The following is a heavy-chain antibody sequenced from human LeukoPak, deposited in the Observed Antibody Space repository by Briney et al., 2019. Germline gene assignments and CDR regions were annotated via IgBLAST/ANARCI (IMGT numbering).Heavy chain of an antibody. D-gene: IGHD5-18*01. CDR1: GFSLRTRGEG. CDR2: IYWDGDK. J-gene: IGHJ3*02. Sequence: SGPTLVNPAQTLTLTCTFSGFSLRTRGEGVGWIRQPPGKALEWLSLIYWDGDKRFSPYLKSRLTITKDTSQNAEVITITNIDPVDTAPYYYALRGSGYRYGFGAFDIWDQETMVTVSS. V-gene: IGHV2-5*02. CDR3: ALRGSGYRYGFGAFDI.